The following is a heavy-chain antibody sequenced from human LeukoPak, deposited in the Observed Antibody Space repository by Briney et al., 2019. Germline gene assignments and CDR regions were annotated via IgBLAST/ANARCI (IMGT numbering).Heavy chain of an antibody. CDR3: ARSSVGDRFLRMAPLAN. CDR1: GGSFSGYY. V-gene: IGHV4-34*01. CDR2: INHSGST. Sequence: SETLSLTCAVYGGSFSGYYWSWIRQPPGKGLEWIGEINHSGSTNYNPSLKSRVTISVDTSKNQFSLKLSSVTAADTAVYYCARSSVGDRFLRMAPLANWGQGTLVTVSS. J-gene: IGHJ4*02. D-gene: IGHD3-3*01.